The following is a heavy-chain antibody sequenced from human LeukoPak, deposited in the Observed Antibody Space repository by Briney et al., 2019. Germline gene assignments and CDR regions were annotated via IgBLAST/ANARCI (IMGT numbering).Heavy chain of an antibody. J-gene: IGHJ4*02. CDR1: GFTFSSYG. CDR3: AKAVLIAVAALDY. D-gene: IGHD6-19*01. V-gene: IGHV3-30*02. CDR2: IRYDGSNK. Sequence: GGSLRLSCAASGFTFSSYGMHWVRQAPGKGLEWVAFIRYDGSNKYYADSVKGRFTISRDNSKNTLYLQMNSLRAEDTAVYYCAKAVLIAVAALDYWGQGTLVTVSS.